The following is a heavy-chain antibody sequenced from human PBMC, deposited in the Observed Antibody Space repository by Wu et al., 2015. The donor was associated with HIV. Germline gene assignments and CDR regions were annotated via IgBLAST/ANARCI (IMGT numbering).Heavy chain of an antibody. CDR3: AKDSRRSRIHLWLLHYYMDV. V-gene: IGHV1-2*02. J-gene: IGHJ6*03. CDR1: GYTFTGYY. CDR2: MNPKSGDT. D-gene: IGHD5-18*01. Sequence: QGQLVQSGAEVKKPGASVRVSCKASGYTFTGYYIHWVRQAPGHGLEWMGWMNPKSGDTNYAQKFEGRVTLTRDTSISTAYMELSRLRSDDTAVYYCAKDSRRSRIHLWLLHYYMDVVGTKGPRSPSP.